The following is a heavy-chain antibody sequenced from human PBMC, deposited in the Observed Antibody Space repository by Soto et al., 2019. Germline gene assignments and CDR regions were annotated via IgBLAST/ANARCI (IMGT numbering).Heavy chain of an antibody. CDR3: ARGKDYYDSSGYYYYYYGMDV. J-gene: IGHJ6*02. CDR2: ISAYNGNT. D-gene: IGHD3-22*01. CDR1: GYTFTSYG. V-gene: IGHV1-18*01. Sequence: ASVKVSCKASGYTFTSYGISCVRQAPGQGLEWMGWISAYNGNTNYAQKLQGRVTMTTDTSASTAYMELRSLRSDDTAVYYCARGKDYYDSSGYYYYYYGMDVWGQGTTVTVSS.